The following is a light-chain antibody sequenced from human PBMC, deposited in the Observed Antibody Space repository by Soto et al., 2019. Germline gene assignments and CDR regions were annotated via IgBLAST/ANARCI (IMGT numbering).Light chain of an antibody. Sequence: QSALTQPPSASGSPGQSVTISCTGTSSDVGAYNYVSWYQPHPGKAPKLMVYEVNKRPSGVPDRFSGSKSGNTASLTVSGLQAEDEADYYCTSHACTINFPYSFGTGTKLTVL. CDR3: TSHACTINFPYS. V-gene: IGLV2-8*01. CDR1: SSDVGAYNY. CDR2: EVN. J-gene: IGLJ1*01.